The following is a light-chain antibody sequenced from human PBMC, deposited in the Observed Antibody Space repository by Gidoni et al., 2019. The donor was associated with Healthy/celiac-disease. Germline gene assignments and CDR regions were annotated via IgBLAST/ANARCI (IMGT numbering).Light chain of an antibody. CDR2: EGS. Sequence: QSALTQPASVSGSPGQSITISCTGTSSDVGSYNLVSWYQQHQGKDPKLMIYEGSKRPSGVSNRFSGSKSGNTASLTISGLQAEDEADYYCCSYAGSSIPFGGGTKLTV. J-gene: IGLJ3*02. CDR1: SSDVGSYNL. CDR3: CSYAGSSIP. V-gene: IGLV2-23*01.